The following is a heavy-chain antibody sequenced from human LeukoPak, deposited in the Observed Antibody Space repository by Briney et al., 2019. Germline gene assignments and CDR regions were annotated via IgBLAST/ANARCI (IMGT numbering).Heavy chain of an antibody. CDR3: AREHTSGTYYIDY. J-gene: IGHJ4*02. V-gene: IGHV3-11*01. D-gene: IGHD1-26*01. CDR2: ISNSGSTI. Sequence: NPGGSLRLSRAASGFTFSDYYMTWLRQAPGKGLEWVSYISNSGSTIYYANSVKGRFTISRDNGKNSLYLQMNSLRAEDTAVYYCAREHTSGTYYIDYWGQGTLVTVSS. CDR1: GFTFSDYY.